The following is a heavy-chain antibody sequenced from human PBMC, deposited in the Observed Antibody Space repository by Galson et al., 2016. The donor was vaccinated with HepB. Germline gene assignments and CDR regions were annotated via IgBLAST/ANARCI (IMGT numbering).Heavy chain of an antibody. CDR1: GLTFSSYA. J-gene: IGHJ2*01. CDR3: AKGGGSWYFDL. D-gene: IGHD1-26*01. Sequence: SLRLSCAASGLTFSSYAMSWVRQAPGKRLGWVSSISASGGSTNYADSVKGRFTISRDNSENTLYLQMNSERDEDTAIYYCAKGGGSWYFDLLGRGTLVTVSS. CDR2: ISASGGST. V-gene: IGHV3-23*01.